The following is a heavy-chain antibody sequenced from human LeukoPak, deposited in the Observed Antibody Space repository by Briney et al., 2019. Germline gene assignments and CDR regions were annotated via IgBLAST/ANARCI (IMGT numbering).Heavy chain of an antibody. V-gene: IGHV3-23*01. CDR3: AKVSGGGLYYDGMDV. J-gene: IGHJ6*02. CDR1: GFTFNYYA. CDR2: ISGSGGTT. D-gene: IGHD1-14*01. Sequence: GGSLRLSCAASGFTFNYYAMKWVRQAPGQGLVWVSIISGSGGTTYYAVSVKGRFTISRDSSKNTLYLQMNSHSAENTPVYYFAKVSGGGLYYDGMDVWGHGTTVTVSS.